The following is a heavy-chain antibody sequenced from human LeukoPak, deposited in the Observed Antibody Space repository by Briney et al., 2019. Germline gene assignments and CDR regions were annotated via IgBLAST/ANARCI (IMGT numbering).Heavy chain of an antibody. D-gene: IGHD2-21*02. Sequence: EPSETLSLTCAVYGGSFSGYYWSWIRQPPGKGLEWIGEINHSGSTNYNPSLKSRVTISVDTSKNQFSLKLSSVTAADTAVYYCARGERAGFLAYCGGDCYSGIDYWGQGTLVTVSS. V-gene: IGHV4-34*01. CDR2: INHSGST. CDR1: GGSFSGYY. J-gene: IGHJ4*02. CDR3: ARGERAGFLAYCGGDCYSGIDY.